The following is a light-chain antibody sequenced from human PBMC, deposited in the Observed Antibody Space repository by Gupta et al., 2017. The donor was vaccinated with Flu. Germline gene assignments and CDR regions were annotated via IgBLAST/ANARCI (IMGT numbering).Light chain of an antibody. CDR1: QSVSTY. CDR3: QQSYSAPRT. J-gene: IGKJ1*01. CDR2: TVS. Sequence: DIQVTQSPSSVSASVGDRVTITCRTTQSVSTYLNWYQQKPGKVPKVLIYTVSTLQSGVPSRFSGSGSGTEFTLTISSLQPEDFATYYCQQSYSAPRTFCQGTKVDFK. V-gene: IGKV1-39*01.